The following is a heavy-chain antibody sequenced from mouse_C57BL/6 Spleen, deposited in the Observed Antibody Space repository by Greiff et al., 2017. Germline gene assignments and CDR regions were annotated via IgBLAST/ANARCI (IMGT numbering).Heavy chain of an antibody. Sequence: QLQQPGAELVKPVASVKLSCKASGYTFTSYWMHWVKQRPGRGLEWIGRIDPISGGTKYNEKFKSKATLTVHKPSSPAYMKLRSLTSEDSSVYYCARRNSNRDYWGQGTTLTVSS. CDR3: ARRNSNRDY. J-gene: IGHJ2*01. CDR1: GYTFTSYW. CDR2: IDPISGGT. V-gene: IGHV1-72*01. D-gene: IGHD2-5*01.